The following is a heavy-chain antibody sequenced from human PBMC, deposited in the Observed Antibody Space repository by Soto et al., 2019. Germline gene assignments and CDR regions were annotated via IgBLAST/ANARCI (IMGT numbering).Heavy chain of an antibody. Sequence: SVKVSCKASGFTFTSPAVQWVRQARGQRLEWIGWIVVGSGNTNYAQKFQERVTITRDMSTSTAYMELSSLRSEDTAVYYCAADVAAAGTQYYFDYWGQGTLVTVSS. J-gene: IGHJ4*02. CDR2: IVVGSGNT. CDR1: GFTFTSPA. CDR3: AADVAAAGTQYYFDY. D-gene: IGHD6-13*01. V-gene: IGHV1-58*01.